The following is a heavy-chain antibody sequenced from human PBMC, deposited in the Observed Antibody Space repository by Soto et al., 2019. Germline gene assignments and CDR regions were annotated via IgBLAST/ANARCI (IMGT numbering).Heavy chain of an antibody. D-gene: IGHD2-2*01. CDR1: GGSISSGGYY. CDR3: AIHGLVVPAAIY. V-gene: IGHV4-31*03. Sequence: PSETLSLTCTVSGGSISSGGYYWSWIRQHPGKGLEWIGYIYYSGSTYYNPSLKSRVTISVDTSKNQFSLKLSSVTAAGTAVYYCAIHGLVVPAAIYWGQGTLVTVLL. J-gene: IGHJ4*02. CDR2: IYYSGST.